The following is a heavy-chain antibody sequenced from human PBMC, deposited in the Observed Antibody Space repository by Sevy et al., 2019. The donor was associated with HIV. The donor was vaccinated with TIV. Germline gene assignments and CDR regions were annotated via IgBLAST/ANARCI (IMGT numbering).Heavy chain of an antibody. V-gene: IGHV3-23*01. CDR3: AKDGIYGGTAWWYFDL. J-gene: IGHJ2*01. D-gene: IGHD2-15*01. CDR2: ISGSGGST. Sequence: GGSLRLSCAASGFTFSSYAMSWVRQAPGKGLEWVSAISGSGGSTYYADSVKGRFTISRDNSKNTLYLQMNSLRAEDTAVYYCAKDGIYGGTAWWYFDLWGRGTLVTVSS. CDR1: GFTFSSYA.